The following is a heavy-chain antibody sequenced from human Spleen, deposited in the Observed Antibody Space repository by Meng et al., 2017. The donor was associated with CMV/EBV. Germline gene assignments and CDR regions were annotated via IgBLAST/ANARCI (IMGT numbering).Heavy chain of an antibody. CDR2: INHSGST. CDR1: GGCFSGYY. CDR3: ASGIQWLDY. V-gene: IGHV4-34*01. Sequence: LSLTCAVYGGCFSGYYWSWIRQPPGKGLEWIGEINHSGSTNYHPSLKSRVTISVDTSKNQFSLKLSSVTAADTAVYYCASGIQWLDYWGQGTLVTVSS. D-gene: IGHD6-19*01. J-gene: IGHJ4*02.